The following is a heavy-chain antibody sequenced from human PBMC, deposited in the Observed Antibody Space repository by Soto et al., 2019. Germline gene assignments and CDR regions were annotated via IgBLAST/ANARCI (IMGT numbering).Heavy chain of an antibody. CDR1: GYNFAGYW. D-gene: IGHD3-3*01. Sequence: TRRGESLKISCKGSGYNFAGYWIAWVRQMPGKGLELMGIIYPSDSDTRYRPSFQGQVTISADKSISSAYLQWSSLRASDTAMYYCARGGVSTRTFDYWGQGTPVTVSS. J-gene: IGHJ4*02. CDR3: ARGGVSTRTFDY. CDR2: IYPSDSDT. V-gene: IGHV5-51*01.